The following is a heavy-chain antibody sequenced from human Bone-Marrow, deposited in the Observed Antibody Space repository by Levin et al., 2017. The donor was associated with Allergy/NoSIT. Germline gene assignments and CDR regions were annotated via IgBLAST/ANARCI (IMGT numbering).Heavy chain of an antibody. CDR3: ASEGPTTYYDILTGNYYFDY. CDR1: GGTFSSYT. J-gene: IGHJ4*02. D-gene: IGHD3-9*01. Sequence: SVKVSCKASGGTFSSYTISWVRQAPGQGLEWMGRIIPILGIANYAQKFQGRVTITADKSTSTAYMELSSLRSEDTAVYYCASEGPTTYYDILTGNYYFDYWGQGTLVTVSS. CDR2: IIPILGIA. V-gene: IGHV1-69*02.